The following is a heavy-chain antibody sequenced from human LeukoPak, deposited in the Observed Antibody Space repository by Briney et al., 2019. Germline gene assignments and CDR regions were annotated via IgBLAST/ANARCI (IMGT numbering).Heavy chain of an antibody. Sequence: GGSLRLSCAASGFTFSDYSMTCVRQAPGKGLEWVSSISSSSSYKYYADSVKGRFTISRDNAKNSLYLQMNSLRAEDTAVYYCAREVSSDWSEIDYWGQGTLVTVSS. J-gene: IGHJ4*02. V-gene: IGHV3-21*01. D-gene: IGHD6-19*01. CDR3: AREVSSDWSEIDY. CDR1: GFTFSDYS. CDR2: ISSSSSYK.